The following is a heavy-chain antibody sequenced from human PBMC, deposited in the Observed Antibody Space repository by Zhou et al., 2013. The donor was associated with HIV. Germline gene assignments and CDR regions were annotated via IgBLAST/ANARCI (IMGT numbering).Heavy chain of an antibody. CDR2: VNPSSGNT. CDR3: ASETYYYGSGSYYRESPDKINYYYYGMDV. V-gene: IGHV1-46*01. CDR1: GYTFTDYY. J-gene: IGHJ6*02. Sequence: QMQLVQSGAEVKKPGATLKVSCKASGYTFTDYYIHWVRQAPGQGLEWMGIVNPSSGNTSYAHKFQGRVTMTRDTSTSTVYMELKTLTSDDTAVYYCASETYYYGSGSYYRESPDKINYYYYGMDVWGQGTTVTVSS. D-gene: IGHD3-10*01.